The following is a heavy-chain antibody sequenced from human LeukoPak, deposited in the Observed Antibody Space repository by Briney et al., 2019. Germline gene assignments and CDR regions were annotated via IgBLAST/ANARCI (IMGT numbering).Heavy chain of an antibody. J-gene: IGHJ1*01. CDR1: GFTFSSYS. CDR3: ARDGFPH. V-gene: IGHV3-48*04. Sequence: GGSLRLSCTASGFTFSSYSMNWVRQAPGKGLEWVSFIKNSGSSVYYADSVKGRFTISRDNAEKSLYLQMNSLRAEDAAVYYCARDGFPHWGQGTLVTVSS. CDR2: IKNSGSSV.